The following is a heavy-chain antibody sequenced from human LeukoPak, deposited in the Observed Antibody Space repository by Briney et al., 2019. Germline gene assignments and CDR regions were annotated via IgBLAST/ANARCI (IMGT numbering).Heavy chain of an antibody. CDR1: GFTFSSYA. CDR3: ARGEWENDAFDI. Sequence: GGSLRLSCAASGFTFSSYAMSWVRQAPGKGLVWVSRINSDGSSTSYADSVKGRFTISRDNAKNTLYLQMNSLRAEDTAVYYCARGEWENDAFDIWGQGTMVTVSS. CDR2: INSDGSST. J-gene: IGHJ3*02. D-gene: IGHD1-26*01. V-gene: IGHV3-74*01.